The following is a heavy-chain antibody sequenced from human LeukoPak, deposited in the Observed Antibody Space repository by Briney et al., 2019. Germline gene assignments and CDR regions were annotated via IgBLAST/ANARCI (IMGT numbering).Heavy chain of an antibody. J-gene: IGHJ4*02. Sequence: GGSLRLSCAASGLTFSTYAMNWVRQAPGKGLEWVSAISGSGSSTYYADSVKGRFTISRDNSKNTLYLQMNSLRAEDTAVYSCARGGTMYYGSGNFDYWGQGTLVTVSS. CDR2: ISGSGSST. CDR1: GLTFSTYA. V-gene: IGHV3-23*01. D-gene: IGHD3-10*01. CDR3: ARGGTMYYGSGNFDY.